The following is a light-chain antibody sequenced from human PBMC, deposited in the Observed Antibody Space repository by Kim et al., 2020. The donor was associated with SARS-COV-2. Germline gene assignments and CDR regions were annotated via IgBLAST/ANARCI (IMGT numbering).Light chain of an antibody. V-gene: IGKV3-11*01. J-gene: IGKJ4*01. CDR2: DAS. Sequence: APGERPTLPCRASQSVSSYLAWYQQKPGQAPRLLIYDASNRATGIPARFSGSGSGTDFTLTISSLEPEDFAVYYCQQRSNWPRLTFGGGTKVDIK. CDR3: QQRSNWPRLT. CDR1: QSVSSY.